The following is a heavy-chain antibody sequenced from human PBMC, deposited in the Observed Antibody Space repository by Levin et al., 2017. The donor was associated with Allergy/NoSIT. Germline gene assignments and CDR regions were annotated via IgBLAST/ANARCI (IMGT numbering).Heavy chain of an antibody. V-gene: IGHV3-30-3*01. CDR2: ISYDGSNK. Sequence: GGSLRLSCAASGFTFSSYAMHWVRQAPGKGLEWVAVISYDGSNKYYADSVKGRFTISRDNSKNTLYLQMNSLRAEDTAVYYGAAFSTDGSSSYWGQGTLVTVSS. J-gene: IGHJ4*02. CDR3: AAFSTDGSSSY. D-gene: IGHD6-6*01. CDR1: GFTFSSYA.